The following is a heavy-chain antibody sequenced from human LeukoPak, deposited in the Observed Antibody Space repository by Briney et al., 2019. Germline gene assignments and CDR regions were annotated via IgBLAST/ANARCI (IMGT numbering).Heavy chain of an antibody. J-gene: IGHJ4*02. CDR2: ISNDGSKK. CDR3: AKDRYSYAFEYSDS. D-gene: IGHD5-18*01. Sequence: GGSLRLSCAASGFTFSSYGMHWVRQAPGKGLDWVAVISNDGSKKYYADSVKGRFTISRDNSKNTPSLQVSSLRTEDTAVYYCAKDRYSYAFEYSDSWGQGTLVTVSS. CDR1: GFTFSSYG. V-gene: IGHV3-30*18.